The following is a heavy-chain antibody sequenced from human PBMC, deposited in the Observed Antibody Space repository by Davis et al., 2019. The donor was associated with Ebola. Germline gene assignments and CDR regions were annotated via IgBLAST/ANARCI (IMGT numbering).Heavy chain of an antibody. V-gene: IGHV1-69*13. Sequence: SVKVSCKASGGTYSSYAISWVRQAPGQGLEWLGGIIPLFGATNYAQNFQGRVTISADESTSTVYLEMSSLRFEDTAVYYCARNIWSAYNYYAMEVWGQGTTVTVSS. CDR2: IIPLFGAT. CDR1: GGTYSSYA. D-gene: IGHD3-3*01. J-gene: IGHJ6*02. CDR3: ARNIWSAYNYYAMEV.